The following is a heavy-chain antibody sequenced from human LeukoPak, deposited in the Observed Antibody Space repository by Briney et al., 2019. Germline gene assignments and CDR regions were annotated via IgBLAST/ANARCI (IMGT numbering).Heavy chain of an antibody. CDR3: ADFGSGSYCFDY. Sequence: GGSLRLSCAASGFTFSGYAVSWVRQTPGEGLEWVSTISGSGSSTYYGDSVKGRFTISRDNSKNTLYLQMDSLRAEDTAIYYCADFGSGSYCFDYWGQGTLVTVSS. D-gene: IGHD3-10*01. CDR2: ISGSGSST. V-gene: IGHV3-23*01. CDR1: GFTFSGYA. J-gene: IGHJ4*02.